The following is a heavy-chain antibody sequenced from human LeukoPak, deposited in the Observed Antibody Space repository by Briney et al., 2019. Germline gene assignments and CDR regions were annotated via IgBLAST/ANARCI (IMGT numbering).Heavy chain of an antibody. V-gene: IGHV1-2*02. CDR1: GYTFTGYY. CDR2: INPNSGGT. J-gene: IGHJ6*03. D-gene: IGHD6-19*01. CDR3: ARDGAVARGYYYYYMDV. Sequence: ASVKVSCKASGYTFTGYYMHWVRHAPGQGLEWMVWINPNSGGTNYAQKFHDKVTMTRDTSIRTAYMELSRLRSDDTAVYYCARDGAVARGYYYYYMDVWGKGTTVTISS.